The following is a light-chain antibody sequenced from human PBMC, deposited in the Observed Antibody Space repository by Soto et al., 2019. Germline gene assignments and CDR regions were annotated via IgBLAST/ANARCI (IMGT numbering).Light chain of an antibody. V-gene: IGKV1-8*01. CDR1: QGISSY. J-gene: IGKJ5*01. Sequence: VAVTLSPTTSSASTGDRVTITCRASQGISSYLAWYQQKPGKAPKLLIYAASTLQSGVPSRFSGSGSGTDFTLTISCLQSEDGARYCSQEYASQLSTFGEGT. CDR3: QEYASQLST. CDR2: AAS.